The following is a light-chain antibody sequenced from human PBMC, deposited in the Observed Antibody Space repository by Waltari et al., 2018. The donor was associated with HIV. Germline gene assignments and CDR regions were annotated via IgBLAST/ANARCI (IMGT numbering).Light chain of an antibody. CDR3: QVWDSASDHVL. V-gene: IGLV3-21*04. Sequence: SSLLTQTPSVSVAPGKTARITCGGNNIQRKSVHWYQQKPGQAPVLVIDYDTDRPSGIPERFSGSNSGNTATLTISRVGDGDEADYYCQVWDSASDHVLFGGGTRLTVL. CDR2: YDT. CDR1: NIQRKS. J-gene: IGLJ3*02.